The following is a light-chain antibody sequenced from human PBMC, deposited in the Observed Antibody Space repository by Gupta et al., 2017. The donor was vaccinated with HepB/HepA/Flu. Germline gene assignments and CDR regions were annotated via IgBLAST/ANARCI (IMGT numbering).Light chain of an antibody. J-gene: IGKJ2*04. CDR3: RQDNTDCS. V-gene: IGKV1-5*03. CDR2: QAS. Sequence: DVPMTQSPSTLSASVGDRVTITCRASQNLHRWLAWYQQRPGKAPKLLIYQASSGESGGPSRFSGSGSGKEFTLTSSSRQHDDVANYYFRQDNTDCSFGQGTKLEIK. CDR1: QNLHRW.